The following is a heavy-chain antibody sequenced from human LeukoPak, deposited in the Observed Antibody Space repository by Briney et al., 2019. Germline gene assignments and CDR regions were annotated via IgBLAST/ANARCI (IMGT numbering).Heavy chain of an antibody. CDR2: IKGDGST. Sequence: EGSLRLSCAASGFTFSSYWMHWVRQAPGKGLVWVSRIKGDGSTNYADSVKGRFTISRDNAKNTVSLQMNSLRAEDTGVYYCARAPSEIGGYYPEYFRHWGQGTLVTVSS. V-gene: IGHV3-74*01. CDR1: GFTFSSYW. J-gene: IGHJ1*01. D-gene: IGHD3-22*01. CDR3: ARAPSEIGGYYPEYFRH.